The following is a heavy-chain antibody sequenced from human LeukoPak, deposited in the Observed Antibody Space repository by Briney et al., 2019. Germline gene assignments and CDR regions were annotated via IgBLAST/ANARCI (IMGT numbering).Heavy chain of an antibody. CDR3: ARCGVLGDFDY. CDR2: INAGNGNT. Sequence: ASVKVSCKASGYTFTTHALHWVRQAPGQRLEWMGWINAGNGNTKYSQKFQGRVTITSDTSATTVYMELCSLRSEDTAVYYCARCGVLGDFDYWGQGTLVAVSS. J-gene: IGHJ4*02. CDR1: GYTFTTHA. V-gene: IGHV1-3*01. D-gene: IGHD3-10*02.